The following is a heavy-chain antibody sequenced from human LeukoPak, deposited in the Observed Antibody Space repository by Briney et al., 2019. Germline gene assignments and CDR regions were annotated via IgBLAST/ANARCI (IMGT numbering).Heavy chain of an antibody. Sequence: ASVKVSCKAAGYTFTSYGIGWVRQAPAQGLEWMGWISAYNGNTNYAQKLQGRVTMTTDTSTSTAYMELRSLRSDDTAVYYCAREGLRYNWNDVGGFDYWGQENLVTVSS. CDR3: AREGLRYNWNDVGGFDY. V-gene: IGHV1-18*01. CDR1: GYTFTSYG. CDR2: ISAYNGNT. J-gene: IGHJ4*02. D-gene: IGHD1-20*01.